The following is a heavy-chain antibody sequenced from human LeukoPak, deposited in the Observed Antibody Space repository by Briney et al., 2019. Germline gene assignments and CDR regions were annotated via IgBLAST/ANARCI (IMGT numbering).Heavy chain of an antibody. CDR1: GGTFSSYA. J-gene: IGHJ4*02. Sequence: SVKVSCKASGGTFSSYAISCVRQAPGQGLEWMGGIIPIFGTANYAQKFQGRVTITTDESTSTAYMELSSLRSEDTAVYYCARQGGPTRYYFDYWGQGTLVTVSS. CDR3: ARQGGPTRYYFDY. D-gene: IGHD3-16*01. V-gene: IGHV1-69*05. CDR2: IIPIFGTA.